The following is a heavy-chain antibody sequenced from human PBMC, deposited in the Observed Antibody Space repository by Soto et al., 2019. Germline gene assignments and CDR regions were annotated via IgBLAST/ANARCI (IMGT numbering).Heavy chain of an antibody. CDR3: ARARRTYGSGSKRYYYYYYMDV. D-gene: IGHD3-10*01. CDR1: GYTFTSYD. J-gene: IGHJ6*03. CDR2: MNPNSGNT. V-gene: IGHV1-8*01. Sequence: GASVKVSCKASGYTFTSYDINWVRQATGQGLEWMGLMNPNSGNTGYAQKFQGRVSMTRNTSISTAYMVLSSLRSEDTAVYYCARARRTYGSGSKRYYYYYYMDVWGKGTTVTVSS.